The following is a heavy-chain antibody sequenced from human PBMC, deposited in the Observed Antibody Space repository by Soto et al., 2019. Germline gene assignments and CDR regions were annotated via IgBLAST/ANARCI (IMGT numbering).Heavy chain of an antibody. J-gene: IGHJ4*02. V-gene: IGHV1-69*02. D-gene: IGHD4-17*01. CDR1: GGTFSSYT. CDR3: ARVNGGDYGDYFDY. CDR2: IIPILGIA. Sequence: QVQLVQSGAEVKKPGSSVKVSCKASGGTFSSYTISWVRQAPGQGLEWMGRIIPILGIANYAQKFQGRVTITADKSTHTAYMELSSLRSEDTAVYYCARVNGGDYGDYFDYWGQGTLVTVSS.